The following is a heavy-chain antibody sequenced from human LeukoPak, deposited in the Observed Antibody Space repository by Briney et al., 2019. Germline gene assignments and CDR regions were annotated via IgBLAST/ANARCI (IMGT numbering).Heavy chain of an antibody. Sequence: ASVKVSCKASGYTFTGYYMHWVRQAPGQGLEWMGWINPNSGGTNYAQKFQGRVTMTRDTSISTAYMELSRLRSDDTAVYYCARVSIAVAGGDYFDYWGQGTLVTVSS. J-gene: IGHJ4*02. V-gene: IGHV1-2*02. CDR3: ARVSIAVAGGDYFDY. CDR2: INPNSGGT. CDR1: GYTFTGYY. D-gene: IGHD6-19*01.